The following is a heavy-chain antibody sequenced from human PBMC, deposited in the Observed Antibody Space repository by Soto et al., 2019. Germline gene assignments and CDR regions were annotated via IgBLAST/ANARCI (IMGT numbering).Heavy chain of an antibody. J-gene: IGHJ4*02. Sequence: PGGSLRLSCTASGFPFGNFLMSWFRQAPGKGMEWVGFIRSQPYGGTAEYAASVRGRFTISRDDSKGIAYLQMNSLQTEDSGVYYCIGSFHFWGQGTLVTVS. CDR3: IGSFHF. CDR1: GFPFGNFL. V-gene: IGHV3-49*03. CDR2: IRSQPYGGTA. D-gene: IGHD3-10*01.